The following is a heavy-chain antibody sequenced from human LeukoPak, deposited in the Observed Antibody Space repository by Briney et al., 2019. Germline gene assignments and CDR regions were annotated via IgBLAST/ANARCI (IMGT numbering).Heavy chain of an antibody. V-gene: IGHV4-31*03. CDR2: IYYSGST. J-gene: IGHJ4*02. Sequence: SETLSLTCTVSGGSISSGGYYWSWIRQHPGKGLEWIGYIYYSGSTYYNPPLKSRVTISVDTSKNQFSLKLSSVTAADTAVYYCARGGRMDSSGYYSGWGQGTLVTVSS. CDR3: ARGGRMDSSGYYSG. CDR1: GGSISSGGYY. D-gene: IGHD3-22*01.